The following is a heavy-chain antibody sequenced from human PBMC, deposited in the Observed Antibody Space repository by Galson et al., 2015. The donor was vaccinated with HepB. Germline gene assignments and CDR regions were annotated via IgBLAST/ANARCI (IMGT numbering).Heavy chain of an antibody. CDR3: ARDHLGYCSSTSCYTHYYYYYGMDV. CDR1: SYTFTSYG. Sequence: SVKVSCKASSYTFTSYGISWVRQAPGQGLEWMGWISAYNGNTNYAQKLQGRVTMTTDTSTSTAYMELRSLRSDDTAVYYCARDHLGYCSSTSCYTHYYYYYGMDVWGQGTTVTVSS. D-gene: IGHD2-2*02. V-gene: IGHV1-18*04. J-gene: IGHJ6*02. CDR2: ISAYNGNT.